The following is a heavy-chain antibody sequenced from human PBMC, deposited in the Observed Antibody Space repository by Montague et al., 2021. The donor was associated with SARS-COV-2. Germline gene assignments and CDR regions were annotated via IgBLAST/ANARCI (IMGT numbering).Heavy chain of an antibody. D-gene: IGHD6-13*01. CDR2: IYYSAST. V-gene: IGHV4-39*07. CDR1: GGSISSSSYY. CDR3: ARVGRQQLVRLSGMDV. J-gene: IGHJ6*02. Sequence: SETLSLTCTVSGGSISSSSYYWGWIRQPPGKGLEWIGSIYYSASTYYNPSLRSRVTISVDTSKNQFSLKLSSVTAADTAVYYCARVGRQQLVRLSGMDVWGQRTTVTVSS.